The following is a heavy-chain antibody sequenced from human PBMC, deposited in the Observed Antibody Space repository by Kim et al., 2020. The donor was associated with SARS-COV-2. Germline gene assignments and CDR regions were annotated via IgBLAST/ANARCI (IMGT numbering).Heavy chain of an antibody. CDR1: GGSISSGGYY. Sequence: SETLSLTCTVSGGSISSGGYYWSWIRQHPGKGLEWIGYIYYSGSTYYNPSLKSRVTISVDTSKNQFSLKLSSVTAADTAVYYCARASRPYYYYYYGMDVWGQGTTVTVSS. J-gene: IGHJ6*02. V-gene: IGHV4-31*03. CDR2: IYYSGST. CDR3: ARASRPYYYYYYGMDV.